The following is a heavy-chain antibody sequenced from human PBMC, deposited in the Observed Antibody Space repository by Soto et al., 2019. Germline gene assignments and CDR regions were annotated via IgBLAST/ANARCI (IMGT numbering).Heavy chain of an antibody. CDR2: VNHSGST. CDR1: GGSFSGYY. Sequence: SETLSLTCAVFGGSFSGYYWSWIRQPPGKGLEWIGEVNHSGSTNYNPSLKSRVTISVDTSKNQFSLKLSSVTAADTAVYYCARVSGIYYYGMDVWGQGTTVTVSS. J-gene: IGHJ6*02. CDR3: ARVSGIYYYGMDV. V-gene: IGHV4-34*01. D-gene: IGHD3-10*01.